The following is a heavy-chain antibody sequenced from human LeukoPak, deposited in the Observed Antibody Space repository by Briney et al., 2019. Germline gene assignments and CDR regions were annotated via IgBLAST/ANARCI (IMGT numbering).Heavy chain of an antibody. D-gene: IGHD2-15*01. CDR3: ARVPVVTGAMAQADI. CDR1: AGSFSGYY. CDR2: INHSGST. V-gene: IGHV4-34*01. J-gene: IGHJ3*02. Sequence: PSETLSLTCSVYAGSFSGYYWSWIRQPPGKGLEWIVEINHSGSTNYHPSLKSLVTISVATSKNQFSLKLSAVTDADTAVYYCARVPVVTGAMAQADIWGQGTMVTVSS.